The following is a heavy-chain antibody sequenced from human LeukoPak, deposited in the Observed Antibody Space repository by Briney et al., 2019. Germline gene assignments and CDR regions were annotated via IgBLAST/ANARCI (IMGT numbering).Heavy chain of an antibody. CDR3: ARPRVRGVIIRGFDY. D-gene: IGHD3-10*01. CDR2: INHSGST. J-gene: IGHJ4*01. V-gene: IGHV4-34*01. Sequence: PSETLSLTCTVSGGSISSYYWSWIRQPPGKGLEWIGEINHSGSTNYNPSLKSRVTISVDTSKNQFSLKLSSVTAADTAVYYCARPRVRGVIIRGFDYWGQGTLVTVSS. CDR1: GGSISSYY.